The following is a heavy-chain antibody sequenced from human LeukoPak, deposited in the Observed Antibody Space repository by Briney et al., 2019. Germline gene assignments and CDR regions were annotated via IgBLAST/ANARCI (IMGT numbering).Heavy chain of an antibody. Sequence: TGGSLRLSCAASGFTFSSYAMSWVRQAPGKGLECVSGISAGGGSTYYADSVKGRPTVSRDNSKNTLYLQMNSLRADDTAIYYCAKDRGSGWSFDYWGQGTLVTVSS. V-gene: IGHV3-23*01. D-gene: IGHD6-19*01. CDR2: ISAGGGST. J-gene: IGHJ4*02. CDR1: GFTFSSYA. CDR3: AKDRGSGWSFDY.